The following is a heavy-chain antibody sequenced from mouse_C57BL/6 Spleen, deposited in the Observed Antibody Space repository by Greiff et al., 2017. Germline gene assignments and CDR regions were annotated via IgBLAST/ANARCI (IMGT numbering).Heavy chain of an antibody. CDR2: IYPGDGDT. D-gene: IGHD2-4*01. V-gene: IGHV1-82*01. J-gene: IGHJ1*03. Sequence: QVQLQQSGPELVKPGASVKISCKASGYAFSSSWMNWVKQRPGKGLEWIGRIYPGDGDTNYNGKFKGKATLTADKSSSTAYMQLSSLTSEDSAVYVGARKDYDYDGVPYWYLDVWGKGTTVTVSS. CDR1: GYAFSSSW. CDR3: ARKDYDYDGVPYWYLDV.